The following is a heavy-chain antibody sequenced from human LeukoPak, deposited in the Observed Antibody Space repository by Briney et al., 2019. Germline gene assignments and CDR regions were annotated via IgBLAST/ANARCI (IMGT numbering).Heavy chain of an antibody. CDR3: AASYDSSGYYAYFDY. V-gene: IGHV4-59*01. CDR2: IFYSGST. CDR1: GASISSYY. Sequence: PPETLCLTCTVSGASISSYYWSWIRQPPGKGLEWIGYIFYSGSTNYNPSLKSRVTMSVDTSKNRFSLKLSSVTAADTAVYYCAASYDSSGYYAYFDYLGQGNLASVSS. D-gene: IGHD3-22*01. J-gene: IGHJ4*02.